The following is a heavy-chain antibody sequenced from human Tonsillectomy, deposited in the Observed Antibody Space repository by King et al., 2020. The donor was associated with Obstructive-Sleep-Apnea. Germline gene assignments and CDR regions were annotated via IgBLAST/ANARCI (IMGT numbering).Heavy chain of an antibody. CDR2: ISGSGDTV. D-gene: IGHD6-19*01. CDR3: ARDDASGWYFDL. V-gene: IGHV3-48*04. Sequence: VQLVESGGGLVQPGGSLRLSCTASGFSFRSHSMDWVRQAPGKGVEWVLYISGSGDTVYYADSLKGRFTLSRDNAKNSLHLQMNSLTAEDTAVYYCARDDASGWYFDLWGQGTQVTVSS. J-gene: IGHJ4*02. CDR1: GFSFRSHS.